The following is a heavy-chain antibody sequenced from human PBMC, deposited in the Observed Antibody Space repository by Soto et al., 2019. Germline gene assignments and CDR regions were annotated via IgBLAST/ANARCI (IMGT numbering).Heavy chain of an antibody. CDR2: IYHSGST. J-gene: IGHJ6*02. CDR3: ARVRTPSCSGGSCHYYGMDV. D-gene: IGHD2-15*01. CDR1: GGSISSSNW. Sequence: QVQLQESGPGLVKPSGTLSLTCAVSGGSISSSNWWSWVRQPPGKGLEWIGEIYHSGSTNYNPSLKSRVTISVDKSKNQFSLKLSSVTAADTAVYYCARVRTPSCSGGSCHYYGMDVWGQGTTVTVSS. V-gene: IGHV4-4*02.